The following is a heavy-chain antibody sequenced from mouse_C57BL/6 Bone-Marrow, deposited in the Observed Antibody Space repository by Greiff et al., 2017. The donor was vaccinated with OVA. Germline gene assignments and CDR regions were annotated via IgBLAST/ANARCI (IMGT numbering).Heavy chain of an antibody. Sequence: VQLQQPGAELVKPGASVKMSCKASGYTFTSYWITWVKPRPGQGLEWIGDIYPGSGSTHYNEKFKSKATLTVDTSSSTAYMQLSSLASEVSAVYYCARDNFAYWGQGTLVTVSA. V-gene: IGHV1-55*01. CDR3: ARDNFAY. J-gene: IGHJ3*01. CDR2: IYPGSGST. CDR1: GYTFTSYW.